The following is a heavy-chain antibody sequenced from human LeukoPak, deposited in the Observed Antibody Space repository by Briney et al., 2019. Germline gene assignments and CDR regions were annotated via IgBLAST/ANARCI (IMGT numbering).Heavy chain of an antibody. D-gene: IGHD2-21*01. CDR3: ARDHYCGGDCYSTWYFDL. J-gene: IGHJ2*01. CDR2: IYYSGST. CDR1: GGSISSYY. Sequence: PSETLSLTCTVSGGSISSYYWSWIRQPPGKGLEWIGYIYYSGSTNYNPSLKSRVTISVDTSKNQFSLKLSSVTAADTAVYYCARDHYCGGDCYSTWYFDLWGRGTLVTVSS. V-gene: IGHV4-59*01.